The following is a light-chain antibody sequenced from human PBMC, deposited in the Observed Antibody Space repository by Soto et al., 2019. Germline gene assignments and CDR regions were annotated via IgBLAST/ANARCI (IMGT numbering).Light chain of an antibody. V-gene: IGKV1-39*01. CDR2: APS. J-gene: IGKJ1*01. CDR1: QSISNH. CDR3: QHSYISPPT. Sequence: DIQMTQSPYSLSASVEDRVIITCRASQSISNHLNWYQQKPGKAPKLLIFAPSSLQSGVPSRFSGSRSGPDFTLTIISLQPEDFATYYCQHSYISPPTFGQGTKVEIK.